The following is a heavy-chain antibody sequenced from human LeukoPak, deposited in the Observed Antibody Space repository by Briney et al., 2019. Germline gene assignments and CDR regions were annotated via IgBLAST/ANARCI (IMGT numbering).Heavy chain of an antibody. CDR1: GGSISSYY. J-gene: IGHJ4*02. Sequence: SETLSLTCTVSGGSISSYYWSWTRQPPGKGLEWIGSIYYSGNTYYNPSLKSRVTISVDTSKNQFSLKLSSVTAADTAVYYCARLKEGIDYWGQGTLVTVSS. CDR3: ARLKEGIDY. CDR2: IYYSGNT. V-gene: IGHV4-59*05. D-gene: IGHD3-10*01.